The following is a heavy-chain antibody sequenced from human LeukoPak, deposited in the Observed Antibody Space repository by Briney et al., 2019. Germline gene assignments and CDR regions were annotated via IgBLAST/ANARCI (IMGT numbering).Heavy chain of an antibody. CDR1: RFIFSDSS. CDR3: ARGPSQGAFDI. V-gene: IGHV3-48*01. Sequence: QTGGSLTLSCAASRFIFSDSSMNWVRQAPGKGRMWVAYISNTSSIIYYTDSVKGRFTISRDNARNSVYLQMNSLGAEDKAVYYCARGPSQGAFDIWGQGTMVTVSS. J-gene: IGHJ3*02. CDR2: ISNTSSII.